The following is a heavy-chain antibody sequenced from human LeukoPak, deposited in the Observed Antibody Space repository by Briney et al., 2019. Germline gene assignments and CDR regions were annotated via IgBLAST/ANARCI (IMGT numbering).Heavy chain of an antibody. D-gene: IGHD6-19*01. V-gene: IGHV4-59*01. J-gene: IGHJ4*02. CDR1: GGSISSYY. Sequence: SGTLSLTCTVSGGSISSYYWSWIRQPPGKGLEWIGYIYYSGSTNYNPSLKSRVTISVDTSKNQFSLKLSSVTAADTAVYYCARDDTDSGWCYFNYWAQGTLVTVSS. CDR2: IYYSGST. CDR3: ARDDTDSGWCYFNY.